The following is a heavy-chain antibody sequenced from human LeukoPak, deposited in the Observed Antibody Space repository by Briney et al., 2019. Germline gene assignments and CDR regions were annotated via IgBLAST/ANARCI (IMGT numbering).Heavy chain of an antibody. Sequence: GGSLRLSCAASGFTVSSNHMSWVRLAPGKGLEWVSVIYSGGTTYYADSVKGRFTISRDNSKNTLYLQMNSLRAEDTAVYYCARDNAPYTSSSSGLGLFDYWGQGTLVTVSS. CDR1: GFTVSSNH. D-gene: IGHD6-6*01. J-gene: IGHJ4*02. CDR2: IYSGGTT. CDR3: ARDNAPYTSSSSGLGLFDY. V-gene: IGHV3-53*01.